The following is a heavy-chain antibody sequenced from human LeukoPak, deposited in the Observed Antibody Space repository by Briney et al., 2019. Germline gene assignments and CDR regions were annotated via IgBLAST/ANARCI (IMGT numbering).Heavy chain of an antibody. CDR3: AKSGLNRFDY. V-gene: IGHV3-30*02. J-gene: IGHJ4*02. Sequence: GGSLRLSCAASGFTFSSYGMHWVRQAPGRGLEWVAFIRYDGNNKDYADSVKGRFTISRDNSKNTLYLQMNSLRAEDTAVYYCAKSGLNRFDYWGQGTLVTVSS. CDR1: GFTFSSYG. CDR2: IRYDGNNK. D-gene: IGHD2-15*01.